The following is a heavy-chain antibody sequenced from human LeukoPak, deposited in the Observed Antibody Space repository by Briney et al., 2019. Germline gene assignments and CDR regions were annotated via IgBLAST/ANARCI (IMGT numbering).Heavy chain of an antibody. D-gene: IGHD2-2*01. Sequence: GGSLTLSCAASGFTFSSYSMNWVRQAPAQGLERVSYISSSRSTIYYADSVKGRFTISRDNAKNSLYLQMNSLRAEDTAVYYCARDKGTYQLLWGEYCQHWGRGSLVTVSS. CDR3: ARDKGTYQLLWGEYCQH. CDR2: ISSSRSTI. CDR1: GFTFSSYS. J-gene: IGHJ1*01. V-gene: IGHV3-48*01.